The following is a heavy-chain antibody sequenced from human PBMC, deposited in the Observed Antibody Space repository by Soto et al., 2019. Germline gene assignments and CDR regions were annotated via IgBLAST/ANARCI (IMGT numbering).Heavy chain of an antibody. D-gene: IGHD6-19*01. CDR1: GYAFTGYG. CDR3: ARDLDSSGYSSGHGY. CDR2: INGYNGYT. J-gene: IGHJ4*02. V-gene: IGHV1-18*01. Sequence: ASVKVSCKASGYAFTGYGINWVRQAPGQGLEWMGWINGYNGYTTYAQKLQGRVTMTTDTSTTTAYMEVRSLTSDDTAVYYCARDLDSSGYSSGHGYWGQGTLVTVSS.